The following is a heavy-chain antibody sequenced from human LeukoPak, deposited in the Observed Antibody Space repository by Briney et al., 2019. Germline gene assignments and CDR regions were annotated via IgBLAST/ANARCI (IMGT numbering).Heavy chain of an antibody. V-gene: IGHV3-20*01. Sequence: GGSLRLSCAASGFTFDDYGMSWVRQAPGKGLEWVSGINWNGGSTGHADSVKGRFTISRDNAKNSLYLQMNSLRAEDTALYHCARRSTVTTDGSLFDPWGQGTLVTVSS. CDR2: INWNGGST. J-gene: IGHJ5*02. D-gene: IGHD4-11*01. CDR3: ARRSTVTTDGSLFDP. CDR1: GFTFDDYG.